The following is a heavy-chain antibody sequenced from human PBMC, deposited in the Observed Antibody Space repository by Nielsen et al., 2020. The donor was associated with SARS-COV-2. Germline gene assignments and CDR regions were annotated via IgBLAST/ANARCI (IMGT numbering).Heavy chain of an antibody. J-gene: IGHJ6*02. V-gene: IGHV1-18*01. D-gene: IGHD6-19*01. CDR2: ISAYNGNT. Sequence: ASVKVSCKASGYTFTSYGISWVRQAPGQGLEWMGWISAYNGNTNYAQKLQGRVTMTTDTSTSTAYMELRSLRSDDTAVYYCARYSSGWYRYYYGMDVWGQGTTVTVSS. CDR3: ARYSSGWYRYYYGMDV. CDR1: GYTFTSYG.